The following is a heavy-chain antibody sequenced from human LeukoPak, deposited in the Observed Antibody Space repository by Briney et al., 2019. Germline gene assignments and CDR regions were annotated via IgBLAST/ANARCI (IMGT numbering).Heavy chain of an antibody. CDR3: ARTMTTIVVVYDAFDM. Sequence: PGGSLRLSCAASGFTFTSYGMRCVRQARGKGLELASSISGSGGITYYTDSVKGRFTISRDNAKNTLYLQLNSLTGEDTAIYYCARTMTTIVVVYDAFDMWGQGTMVTVSS. CDR2: ISGSGGIT. D-gene: IGHD3-22*01. J-gene: IGHJ3*02. CDR1: GFTFTSYG. V-gene: IGHV3-23*01.